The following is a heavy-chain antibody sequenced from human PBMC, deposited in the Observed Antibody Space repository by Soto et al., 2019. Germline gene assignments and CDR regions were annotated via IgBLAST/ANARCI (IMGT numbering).Heavy chain of an antibody. J-gene: IGHJ5*02. Sequence: LRLSCAASGFTFSSYGMHWVRQAPGKGLEWVAVISYDGSNKYYADSVKGRFTISRDNSKNTLYLQMNSLRAEDTAVYYCAKDYDFWSGYYTTWFDPWGQGTLVTVS. CDR2: ISYDGSNK. D-gene: IGHD3-3*01. CDR1: GFTFSSYG. V-gene: IGHV3-30*18. CDR3: AKDYDFWSGYYTTWFDP.